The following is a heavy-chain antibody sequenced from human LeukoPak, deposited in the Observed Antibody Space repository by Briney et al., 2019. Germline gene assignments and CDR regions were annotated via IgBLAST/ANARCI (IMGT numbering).Heavy chain of an antibody. CDR3: AREGSKWGLWFGELSNSYFDY. CDR2: ISSRSTYI. V-gene: IGHV3-21*01. D-gene: IGHD3-10*01. J-gene: IGHJ4*02. CDR1: GFTFSNYS. Sequence: PGGSLRLSCAASGFTFSNYSMNWVRQAPGKGLEWVPSISSRSTYIYHADSVKGRFTISRDNAKNSLYLQMNSLRAEDTAVYYCAREGSKWGLWFGELSNSYFDYWGQGTLVTVSS.